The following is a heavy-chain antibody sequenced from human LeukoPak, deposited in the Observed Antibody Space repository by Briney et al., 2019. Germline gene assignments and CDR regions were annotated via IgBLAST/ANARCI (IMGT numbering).Heavy chain of an antibody. D-gene: IGHD5-12*01. V-gene: IGHV4-38-2*02. J-gene: IGHJ6*03. CDR3: ARRVATQGYYDYYMDV. CDR1: CYSISRGHY. Sequence: SETLSLTCTVSCYSISRGHYWGWIRQPPGKGLEWIGSISQSRSTYHNPSLLSRVSISVDTSKNQFSLNLTSVTAADTAVYYCARRVATQGYYDYYMDVWGKGTTVTVSS. CDR2: ISQSRST.